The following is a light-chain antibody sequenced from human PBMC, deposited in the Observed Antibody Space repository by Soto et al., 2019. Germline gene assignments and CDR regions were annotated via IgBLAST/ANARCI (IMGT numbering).Light chain of an antibody. CDR1: SSDVGAYNF. V-gene: IGLV2-14*03. J-gene: IGLJ1*01. CDR2: NVY. CDR3: SAYTVSRTYV. Sequence: SALTQPASVSGSPGQSMTISCTGTSSDVGAYNFVSWHQQHPGKAPKLMIYNVYDRPSGISYRFSGSKSGNTASLTISGLQGEDEADYYCSAYTVSRTYVFGTGTKVTVL.